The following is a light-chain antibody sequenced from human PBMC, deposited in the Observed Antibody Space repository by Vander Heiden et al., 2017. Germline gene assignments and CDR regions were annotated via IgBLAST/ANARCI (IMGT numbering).Light chain of an antibody. J-gene: IGLJ2*01. CDR1: GYNSGAGYD. CDR3: QSYDSSLSGVV. Sequence: QSVLTQPPSVSEAPRLSVTIPCTGNGYNSGAGYDVQWYQQFPGTAPKLLIFGINHRPSGVPDRFSASKSGTSASLAITGLQAEDEADYYCQSYDSSLSGVVFGGGTKLTVL. CDR2: GIN. V-gene: IGLV1-40*01.